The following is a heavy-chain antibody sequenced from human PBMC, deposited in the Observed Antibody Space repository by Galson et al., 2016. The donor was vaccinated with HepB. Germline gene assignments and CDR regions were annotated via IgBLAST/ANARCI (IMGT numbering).Heavy chain of an antibody. J-gene: IGHJ4*02. CDR3: ARGRRGAISDFFDS. D-gene: IGHD3-10*01. CDR1: GFTFSTYS. Sequence: SLRLSCAASGFTFSTYSMNWVRQAPGKGLEWVSYISSRSSTVYYADSLKGRFTISRDNAKNSLYLQMNSLRDEDTAVFYCARGRRGAISDFFDSWGQGTLVTVSS. V-gene: IGHV3-48*02. CDR2: ISSRSSTV.